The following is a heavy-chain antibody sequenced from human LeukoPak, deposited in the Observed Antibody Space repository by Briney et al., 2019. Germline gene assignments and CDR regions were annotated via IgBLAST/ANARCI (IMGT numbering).Heavy chain of an antibody. V-gene: IGHV3-23*01. J-gene: IGHJ6*02. CDR3: ARDEAVFRMDV. Sequence: GGSLRLSCAASGLTFSIYAMSWVRQAPGKGLEWVSAISGSGGSTYYADSVKGRFTISRDNSKNTLYLQMNSLRAEDTAVYYCARDEAVFRMDVWGQGTTVTVSS. CDR2: ISGSGGST. D-gene: IGHD3-10*01. CDR1: GLTFSIYA.